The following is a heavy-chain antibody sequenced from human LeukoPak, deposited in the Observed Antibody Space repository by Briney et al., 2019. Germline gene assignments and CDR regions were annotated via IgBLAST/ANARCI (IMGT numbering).Heavy chain of an antibody. CDR2: ISAYNGNT. CDR1: GYTFTSYG. V-gene: IGHV1-18*01. Sequence: ASVKVSCKASGYTFTSYGISWVRQAPGQGLEWMGWISAYNGNTNYAQKLQGRVTMTTDTSTSTAYMELRSLRSDDTAVYYCARHYDFWSDPSLPSPFDSSGQGTLVPVSS. J-gene: IGHJ4*02. D-gene: IGHD3-3*01. CDR3: ARHYDFWSDPSLPSPFDS.